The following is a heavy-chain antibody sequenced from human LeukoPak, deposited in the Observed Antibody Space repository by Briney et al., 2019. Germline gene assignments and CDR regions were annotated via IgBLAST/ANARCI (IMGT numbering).Heavy chain of an antibody. CDR1: GYTFTTYY. CDR2: INPSGGST. J-gene: IGHJ4*02. V-gene: IGHV1-46*01. CDR3: ARDLEYSSSWDY. Sequence: ASVKVSCKASGYTFTTYYMYWVRQAPGQGLEWMGIINPSGGSTIYAQKFHGRVTMTRDTSTSTVYMELSSLRSEDTAVYYCARDLEYSSSWDYWGQGTLVTVSS. D-gene: IGHD6-13*01.